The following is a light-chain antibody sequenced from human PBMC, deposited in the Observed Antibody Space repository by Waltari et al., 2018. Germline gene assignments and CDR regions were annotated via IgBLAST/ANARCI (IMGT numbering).Light chain of an antibody. CDR2: RNN. CDR3: AAWDDSLSGVV. Sequence: QSVLTQPPSASGTPGQRVIISCSGSISTIGANYVYWYQQLPGTAPKLLIYRNNQRPSGVPDRFSGSKSGTSASLAISGLRSEDEAHYHCAAWDDSLSGVVFGGGTKLTVL. J-gene: IGLJ2*01. CDR1: ISTIGANY. V-gene: IGLV1-47*01.